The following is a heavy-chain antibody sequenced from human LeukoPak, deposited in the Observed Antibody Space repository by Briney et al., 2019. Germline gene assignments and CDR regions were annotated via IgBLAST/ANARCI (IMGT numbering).Heavy chain of an antibody. Sequence: PSETLSLTCTVSGGSVSSGSYYWSWIRQPPGKGLEWIGYIYYSGSTNYNPSLKSRVTISVDTSKNQFSLKLSSVTAADTAVYYCARDRYGPEQYGMDVWGQGTTVTVSS. CDR1: GGSVSSGSYY. CDR3: ARDRYGPEQYGMDV. J-gene: IGHJ6*02. D-gene: IGHD1/OR15-1a*01. CDR2: IYYSGST. V-gene: IGHV4-61*01.